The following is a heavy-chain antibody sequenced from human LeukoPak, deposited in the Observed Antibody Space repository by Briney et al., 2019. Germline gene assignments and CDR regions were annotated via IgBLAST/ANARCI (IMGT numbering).Heavy chain of an antibody. J-gene: IGHJ5*02. V-gene: IGHV3-30-3*01. CDR1: GFTFSIYA. CDR3: AREVTGTTPWFDP. D-gene: IGHD1-7*01. Sequence: GGSLRLSCVASGFTFSIYAMTWVRQAPGKGLEWVAVISYDGSNKYYADSVKGRFTISRDNSKNTLYLQMNSLRAEDTAVYYCAREVTGTTPWFDPWGQGTLVTVSS. CDR2: ISYDGSNK.